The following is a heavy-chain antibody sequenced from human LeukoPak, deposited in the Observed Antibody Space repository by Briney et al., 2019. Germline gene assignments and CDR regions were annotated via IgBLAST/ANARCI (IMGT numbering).Heavy chain of an antibody. CDR1: GYSISSGYY. Sequence: ETLSLTCTVSGYSISSGYYWGWIRQPPGKGLEWVSSISSSSSYIYYADSVKGRFTISRDNAKNSLYLQMNSLRAEDTALYHCARGRAARRYYYYYMDVWGQGTLVTVSS. CDR2: ISSSSSYI. J-gene: IGHJ6*03. CDR3: ARGRAARRYYYYYMDV. V-gene: IGHV3-21*04. D-gene: IGHD6-6*01.